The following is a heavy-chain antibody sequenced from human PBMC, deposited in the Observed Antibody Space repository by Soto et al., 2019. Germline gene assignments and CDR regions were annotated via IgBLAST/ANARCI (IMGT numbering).Heavy chain of an antibody. CDR1: GVSISGYY. CDR2: IYDSGT. Sequence: PADTLSLTCSVSGVSISGYYWSWIRQPPGKGLEWIGYIYDSGTNYNPSHKSRVTISIDTSTNQISLKLSSVTAADTAVYYCARHKRECSGDTCYSWFDPWGQGTLVTVSS. V-gene: IGHV4-59*08. J-gene: IGHJ5*02. D-gene: IGHD2-15*01. CDR3: ARHKRECSGDTCYSWFDP.